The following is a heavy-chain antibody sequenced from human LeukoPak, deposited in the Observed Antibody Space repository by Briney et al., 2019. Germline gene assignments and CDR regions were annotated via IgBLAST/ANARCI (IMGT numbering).Heavy chain of an antibody. V-gene: IGHV4-34*12. CDR3: ARGLASGYPPIPFDY. J-gene: IGHJ4*02. CDR1: DGSFXXYC. Sequence: DGSFXXYCWTWIRQPPGKGLEWIGEIIDTGSTKYNSSLKSRVTISVDTSKNQFSLSLDSVTAADTAVYYCARGLASGYPPIPFDYWGQGTLVTVSS. D-gene: IGHD3-3*01. CDR2: IIDTGST.